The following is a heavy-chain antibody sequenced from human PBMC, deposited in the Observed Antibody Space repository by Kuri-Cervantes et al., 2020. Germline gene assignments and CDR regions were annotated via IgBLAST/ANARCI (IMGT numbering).Heavy chain of an antibody. D-gene: IGHD5-18*01. CDR2: IYHSGST. J-gene: IGHJ4*02. CDR1: GYSISSGYY. V-gene: IGHV4-38-2*01. CDR3: AIRTQYSFGLYLGFCPLDY. Sequence: SETLSLTCAVSGYSISSGYYWGWIRQPPGKGLEWIGSIYHSGSTYYNPSLKSRVTISVDTSKNQFSLKLSSVTAADTAVYYCAIRTQYSFGLYLGFCPLDYWGQGTLVTVSS.